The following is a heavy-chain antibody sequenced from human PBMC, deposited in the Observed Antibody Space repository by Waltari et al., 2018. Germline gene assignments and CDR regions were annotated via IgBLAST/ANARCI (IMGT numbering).Heavy chain of an antibody. D-gene: IGHD2-15*01. CDR2: IKQDGSAE. V-gene: IGHV3-7*01. CDR3: ARPPPGVVADAYDY. CDR1: GFTFGSFW. Sequence: VQLVQSGGGLVQPGGSQRLSCIGSGFTFGSFWMSWVRQAPGKGLGGVANIKQDGSAEYYVDSVKGRFTISRDNAKKSLYLQMNSLRVKDTAVYYCARPPPGVVADAYDYWGQGTLVTVSS. J-gene: IGHJ4*02.